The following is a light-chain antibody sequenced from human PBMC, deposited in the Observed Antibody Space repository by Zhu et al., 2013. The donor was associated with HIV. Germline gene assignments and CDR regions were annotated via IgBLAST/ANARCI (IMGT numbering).Light chain of an antibody. Sequence: EIVMTQSPATLSVSPGERATLSCRASQYVSNNLAWYQQKPGQAPRLLIFAASTRATDIPDRFSGSGSGTDFTLTISRLEPEDFAVYYCQQYGSSLCSFGQGTKLEIK. CDR2: AAS. CDR1: QYVSNN. CDR3: QQYGSSLCS. V-gene: IGKV3-20*01. J-gene: IGKJ2*04.